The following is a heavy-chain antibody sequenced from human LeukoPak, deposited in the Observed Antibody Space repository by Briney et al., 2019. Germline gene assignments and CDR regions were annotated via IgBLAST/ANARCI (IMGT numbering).Heavy chain of an antibody. CDR1: GFTFSSYA. CDR2: ISYDGSNK. V-gene: IGHV3-30-3*01. D-gene: IGHD2-15*01. CDR3: ARGRGILCSGGSCYSGYFDY. Sequence: GGSLRLSCAASGFTFSSYAMHWVRQAPGKGLEWVAVISYDGSNKYYADSEKGRFTISRDNSKNTLYLQMNSLRAEDTAVYYCARGRGILCSGGSCYSGYFDYWGQGTLVTVSS. J-gene: IGHJ4*02.